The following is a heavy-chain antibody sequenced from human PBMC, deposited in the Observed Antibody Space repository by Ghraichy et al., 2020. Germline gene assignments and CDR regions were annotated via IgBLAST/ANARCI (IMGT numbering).Heavy chain of an antibody. Sequence: GGSLRLSCAASGFTFSSYGMHWVRQAPGKGLEWVAVISYDGSNKYYADSVKGRFTISRDNSKNTLYLQMNSLRAEDTAVYYCAKFSDITMIVVVTYGMDVWGQGTTVTVSS. D-gene: IGHD3-22*01. V-gene: IGHV3-30*18. J-gene: IGHJ6*02. CDR2: ISYDGSNK. CDR1: GFTFSSYG. CDR3: AKFSDITMIVVVTYGMDV.